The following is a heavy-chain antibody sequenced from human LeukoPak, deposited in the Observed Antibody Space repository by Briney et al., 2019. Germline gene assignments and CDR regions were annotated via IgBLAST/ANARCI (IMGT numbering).Heavy chain of an antibody. V-gene: IGHV4-61*08. J-gene: IGHJ6*03. Sequence: SETLSLTCTVSGGSISSGGYYWSWIRQPPGKGLEWIGYIYYSGSTNYNPSLKSHVTISVDTSKNQFSLKLSSVTAADTAVYYCAGVRSVPAALYYYYMDVWGKGTTVTVSS. D-gene: IGHD2-2*01. CDR1: GGSISSGGYY. CDR2: IYYSGST. CDR3: AGVRSVPAALYYYYMDV.